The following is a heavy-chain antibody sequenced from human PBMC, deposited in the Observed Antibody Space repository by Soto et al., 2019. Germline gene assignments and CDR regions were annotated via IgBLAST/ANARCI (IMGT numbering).Heavy chain of an antibody. J-gene: IGHJ5*02. Sequence: SETLSLTCTVSGGSISSGNYYWSWVRQHPGKGLEWIGYIFYSGSTYYNPSLKSRVTISVDTSKNQFSLKLSSVTAADTAVYYCARTSYDSSGTAADPWGQGTLVTRLL. CDR3: ARTSYDSSGTAADP. CDR1: GGSISSGNYY. D-gene: IGHD3-22*01. V-gene: IGHV4-31*03. CDR2: IFYSGST.